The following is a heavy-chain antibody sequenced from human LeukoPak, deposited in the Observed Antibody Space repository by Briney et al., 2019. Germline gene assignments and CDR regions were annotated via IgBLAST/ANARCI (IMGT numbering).Heavy chain of an antibody. Sequence: PGRSLRLSCAAAGFTFSRNGMHWCRQDPGKGLEWVALIWYDASNEYYADSVKGRFTISRDNSKNTLYLQMNSLRVEDTAVYYCARLSGTYLIDYWGQGTLVTVSS. CDR2: IWYDASNE. V-gene: IGHV3-33*01. D-gene: IGHD1-26*01. J-gene: IGHJ4*02. CDR1: GFTFSRNG. CDR3: ARLSGTYLIDY.